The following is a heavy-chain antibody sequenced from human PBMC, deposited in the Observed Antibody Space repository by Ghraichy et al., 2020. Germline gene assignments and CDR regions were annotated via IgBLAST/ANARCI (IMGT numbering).Heavy chain of an antibody. CDR3: ARAGASYDSSGYTNHYYYYGMDV. CDR2: IKQDGSEK. D-gene: IGHD3-22*01. CDR1: GFTFSSYW. J-gene: IGHJ6*02. Sequence: GESLNISCAASGFTFSSYWMSWVRQAPGKGLEWVANIKQDGSEKYYVDSVKGRFTISRDNAKNSLYLQMNSLRAEDTAVYYCARAGASYDSSGYTNHYYYYGMDVWGQGTTVTVSS. V-gene: IGHV3-7*01.